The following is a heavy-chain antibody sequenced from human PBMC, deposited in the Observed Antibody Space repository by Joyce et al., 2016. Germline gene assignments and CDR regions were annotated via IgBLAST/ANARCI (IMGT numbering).Heavy chain of an antibody. CDR3: ARGAETAATPDVLDI. J-gene: IGHJ3*02. V-gene: IGHV4-4*02. Sequence: QVQLQESGPGLVKPSGTLSLTCVVSGGSISSGKWWSWVRQPPGKGLEWIGEMFNGWSTNYNPSLTGRGSISVGEAENHLSLSLTSVTAADTAIYYCARGAETAATPDVLDIWGQGTVVTVSS. CDR1: GGSISSGKW. CDR2: MFNGWST. D-gene: IGHD4-23*01.